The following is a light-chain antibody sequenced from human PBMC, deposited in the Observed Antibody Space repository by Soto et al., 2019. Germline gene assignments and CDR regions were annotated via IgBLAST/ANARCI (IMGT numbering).Light chain of an antibody. CDR1: QSLSGN. V-gene: IGKV3-15*01. J-gene: IGKJ1*01. CDR3: QQYSKWPPWT. CDR2: RAS. Sequence: EIGMTQSPATLAGSPGETVTLSCRASQSLSGNLAWYQQKPGQAPRLLIFRASTRATGVPARLSGRGSGTEFTLPIGGLQSEDFAVYYCQQYSKWPPWTFGPGTKVEIK.